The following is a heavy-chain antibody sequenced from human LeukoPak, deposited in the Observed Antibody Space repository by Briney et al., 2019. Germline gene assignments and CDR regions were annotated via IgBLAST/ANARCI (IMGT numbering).Heavy chain of an antibody. Sequence: PGGSLRLPCVASGFTFSSSVMHWVRQAPGKGLEWIAVISYDGLTKNYADSVKGRFTISRDNSKNTLYLQMSSLRVEDTAVYYCARERRYCSTISCYGMDVWGQGTTVTVSS. CDR2: ISYDGLTK. D-gene: IGHD2-2*01. CDR3: ARERRYCSTISCYGMDV. V-gene: IGHV3-30-3*01. J-gene: IGHJ6*02. CDR1: GFTFSSSV.